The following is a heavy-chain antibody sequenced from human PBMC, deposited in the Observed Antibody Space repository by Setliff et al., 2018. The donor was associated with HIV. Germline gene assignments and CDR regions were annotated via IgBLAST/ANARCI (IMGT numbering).Heavy chain of an antibody. Sequence: SGPTLVNPPASVKVSCKASGYTFTSYAMNWVRQAPGQGLEWMGWINTNTGNPTYAQGFTGRFVFSLDTSVSTAYLQISSLKAEDTAVYYCARMATVYYYYMDVWGKGTTVTVSS. D-gene: IGHD4-4*01. J-gene: IGHJ6*03. CDR2: INTNTGNP. CDR1: GYTFTSYA. CDR3: ARMATVYYYYMDV. V-gene: IGHV7-4-1*02.